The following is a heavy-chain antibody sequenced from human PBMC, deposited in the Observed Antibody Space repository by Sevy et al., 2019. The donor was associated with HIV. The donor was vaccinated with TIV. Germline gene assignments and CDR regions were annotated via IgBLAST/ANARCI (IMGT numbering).Heavy chain of an antibody. D-gene: IGHD4-17*01. V-gene: IGHV4-61*03. CDR3: AKRDYGDYVDYFDP. CDR1: GGSVSSDFSY. Sequence: SETLSLTCTVSGGSVSSDFSYWNWLRQPPGKGLEYIGSISYGGTTSYNPSLKSRVTISLDTSKNHFSLKVNSVTAADTAIYYCAKRDYGDYVDYFDPWGQGTLVTVSS. J-gene: IGHJ5*02. CDR2: ISYGGTT.